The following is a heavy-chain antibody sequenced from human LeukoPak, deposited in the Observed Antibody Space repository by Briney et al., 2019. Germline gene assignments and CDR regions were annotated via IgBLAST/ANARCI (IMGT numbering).Heavy chain of an antibody. V-gene: IGHV3-15*07. CDR3: ATDFYDST. J-gene: IGHJ5*02. Sequence: GGSLRLSCAVSGFTFSNAWMNWARQAPGKGLEWVGRIRSNSDGGTIDYAAPVKGRFTLSRDDSKTTLYLQMNSLQTEDTAVYYCATDFYDSTWGQGTLVTVSS. CDR1: GFTFSNAW. CDR2: IRSNSDGGTI. D-gene: IGHD3-22*01.